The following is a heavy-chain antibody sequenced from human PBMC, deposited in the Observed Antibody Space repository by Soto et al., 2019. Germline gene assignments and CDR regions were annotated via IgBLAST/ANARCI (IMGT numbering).Heavy chain of an antibody. V-gene: IGHV1-69*12. CDR1: GGTFSSYA. CDR2: IIPIFGTA. D-gene: IGHD5-12*01. CDR3: ARDIGDGYNSIWYFDY. J-gene: IGHJ4*02. Sequence: QVQLVQSGAEVKKPGSSVKVSCKASGGTFSSYAISWVRQAPGQGLEWMGGIIPIFGTANYAQKFQGRVTITADESTSTAYMELSSLRSEDMAVYYCARDIGDGYNSIWYFDYWGQGTLVTVSS.